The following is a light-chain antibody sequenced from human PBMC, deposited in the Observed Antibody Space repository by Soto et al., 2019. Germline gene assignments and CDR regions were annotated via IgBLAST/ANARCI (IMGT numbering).Light chain of an antibody. J-gene: IGKJ5*01. Sequence: EIVMTQSPATLSVSPGERATLSCRASRSVSRDLAWYQQKPGQAPRLLIYGASTMATGIPARFSGSGSGTGFTLTISGLQSEDFAVYYCQHYNNWPPVTFGQGTRLEIK. CDR2: GAS. V-gene: IGKV3-15*01. CDR3: QHYNNWPPVT. CDR1: RSVSRD.